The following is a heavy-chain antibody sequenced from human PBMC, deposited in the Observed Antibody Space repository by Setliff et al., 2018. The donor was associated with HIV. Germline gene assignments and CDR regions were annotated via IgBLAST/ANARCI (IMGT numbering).Heavy chain of an antibody. CDR1: GDSISSGSYY. CDR3: ARHRDPPGTSWIYYYYYMDL. Sequence: SETLSLTCTVSGDSISSGSYYWGWIRQPPGKGLEWIGSIYYSGSTYYNPSLKSRVTISVDTSKNHVSLRLSSVTAADTGVYYCARHRDPPGTSWIYYYYYMDLWGEGTTVTVSS. J-gene: IGHJ6*03. CDR2: IYYSGST. V-gene: IGHV4-39*01. D-gene: IGHD6-13*01.